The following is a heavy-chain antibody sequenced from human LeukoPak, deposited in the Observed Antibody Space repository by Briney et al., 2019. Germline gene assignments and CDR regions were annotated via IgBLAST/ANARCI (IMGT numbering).Heavy chain of an antibody. CDR2: IKPDGIDK. V-gene: IGHV3-7*01. CDR3: ATISAQTFDI. Sequence: GGSLRLSCVGSGFTFRSHWVNWVRQSPGKGLEWVANIKPDGIDKYYVGSARGRFTVSRDNAKNSAFLQMNSLRAEDTAIYYCATISAQTFDIWGQGTLVSVSS. CDR1: GFTFRSHW. J-gene: IGHJ3*02. D-gene: IGHD5-24*01.